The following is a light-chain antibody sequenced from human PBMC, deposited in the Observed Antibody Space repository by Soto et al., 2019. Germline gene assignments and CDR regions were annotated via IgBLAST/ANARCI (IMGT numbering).Light chain of an antibody. Sequence: DIQMTQSPSSLSASIGDRVTISCRASQDISSSLNWYQHKSGKAPKLLIYAASGLHSGVPSRFSGSGSGTDFTLTISSLQSEDFAVYYCQQYKNWPPITFGQGTRLEIK. V-gene: IGKV1-39*01. CDR2: AAS. CDR3: QQYKNWPPIT. J-gene: IGKJ5*01. CDR1: QDISSS.